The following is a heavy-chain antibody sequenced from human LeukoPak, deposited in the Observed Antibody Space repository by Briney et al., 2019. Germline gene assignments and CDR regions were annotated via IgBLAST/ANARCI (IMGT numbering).Heavy chain of an antibody. CDR2: ISSSSSYI. CDR1: GFTFSSYS. V-gene: IGHV3-21*01. Sequence: PGGSLRLSCAASGFTFSSYSMNWVRQAPGKGLEWVSSISSSSSYIYYADSVKGRFTISRDNAKNSLYLQMNSLRAEDTAVYYCARAVVPAAISDYYYYMDVWGKGTTVTASS. CDR3: ARAVVPAAISDYYYYMDV. J-gene: IGHJ6*03. D-gene: IGHD2-2*01.